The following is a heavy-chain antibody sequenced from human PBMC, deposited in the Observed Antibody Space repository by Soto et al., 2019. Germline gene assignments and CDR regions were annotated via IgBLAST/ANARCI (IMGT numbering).Heavy chain of an antibody. Sequence: QVQLVQSGTEVQKPGSSVKLSCKTSGGTFTNYDISWVRQAPGQGLEWMGGIIPLFGSPHYSPKFEGRVTITADGVATTAHLELSSLRFDDTAVYFCAWTLAFCGGNCYLPNFDTWGQGTLVIVSS. CDR3: AWTLAFCGGNCYLPNFDT. CDR1: GGTFTNYD. CDR2: IIPLFGSP. D-gene: IGHD2-21*01. V-gene: IGHV1-69*01. J-gene: IGHJ4*02.